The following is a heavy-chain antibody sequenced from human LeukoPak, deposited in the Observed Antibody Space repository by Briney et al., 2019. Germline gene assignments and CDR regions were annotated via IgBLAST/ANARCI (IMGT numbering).Heavy chain of an antibody. CDR3: ATFCSGGDCYSFAP. Sequence: GGSLRLSCAASGFTFISYAMNWVRQAPGKGPEWVSAISGGGGSTYYADSVKGRFTISRDNSKDTLFLQMDSLRVEDTAVYYCATFCSGGDCYSFAPWGQGTLVTVSS. CDR2: ISGGGGST. V-gene: IGHV3-23*01. J-gene: IGHJ5*02. D-gene: IGHD2-15*01. CDR1: GFTFISYA.